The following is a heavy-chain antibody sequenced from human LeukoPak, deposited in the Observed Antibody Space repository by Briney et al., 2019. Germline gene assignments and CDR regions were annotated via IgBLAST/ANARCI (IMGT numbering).Heavy chain of an antibody. CDR1: VDTFRSYA. J-gene: IGHJ6*03. Sequence: AVKDSCKASVDTFRSYAICWVRHAPEQRLEWMGGLIPIFGAANYTQKLQGRGTITPDEFTSTAYIEMSRLRAEDTAVYYCAARRERNAVRGVIFIADYYSYMDVWGKGTT. CDR3: AARRERNAVRGVIFIADYYSYMDV. V-gene: IGHV1-69*13. CDR2: LIPIFGAA. D-gene: IGHD3-10*01.